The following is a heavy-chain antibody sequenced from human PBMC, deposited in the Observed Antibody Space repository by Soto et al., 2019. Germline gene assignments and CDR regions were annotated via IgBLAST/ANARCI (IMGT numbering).Heavy chain of an antibody. CDR1: GGSISSYY. CDR2: IYYSGST. CDR3: ACITMVRGVTYYGMDV. J-gene: IGHJ6*02. D-gene: IGHD3-10*01. V-gene: IGHV4-59*12. Sequence: SETLSLTCTVSGGSISSYYWSWIRQPPGKGLEWIGYIYYSGSTNYNPSLKSRVTISVDTSKNQFSLKLSSVTAADTAVYYCACITMVRGVTYYGMDVWGQGTTVTVSS.